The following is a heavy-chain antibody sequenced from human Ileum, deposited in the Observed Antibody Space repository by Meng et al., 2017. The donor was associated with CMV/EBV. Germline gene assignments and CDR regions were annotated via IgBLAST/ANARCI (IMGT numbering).Heavy chain of an antibody. CDR2: IKKDGSEK. J-gene: IGHJ4*02. CDR3: ARGHYGRDY. D-gene: IGHD3-16*01. Sequence: VGAGGGLVQPGESLVLSCAAPGFTFSDHWMSWIRQAPGKGLEWVAHIKKDGSEKYYVGSVKGRFTISRDDAKNSLYLQMNSLRAEDTAVYYCARGHYGRDYWGQGTLVTVSS. V-gene: IGHV3-7*04. CDR1: GFTFSDHW.